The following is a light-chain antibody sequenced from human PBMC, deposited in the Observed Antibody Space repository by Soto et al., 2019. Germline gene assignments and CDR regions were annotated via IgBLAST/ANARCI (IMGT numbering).Light chain of an antibody. CDR3: QQYGSSPPYT. CDR1: QSVSNSY. CDR2: DAS. V-gene: IGKV3D-20*01. J-gene: IGKJ2*01. Sequence: EIVLTQSPATLSLSPGERATLSCGASQSVSNSYLAWYQQKPGLAPRLLIYDASSRATGIPARFSGSGSGTDFTLTISRLEPEDFAVYYCQQYGSSPPYTFGQGTKLEIK.